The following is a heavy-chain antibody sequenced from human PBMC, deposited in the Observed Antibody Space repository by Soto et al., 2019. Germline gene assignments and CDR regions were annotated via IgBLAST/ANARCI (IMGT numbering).Heavy chain of an antibody. Sequence: EVQLVESGGGLVKPGGSLRLSCAASGFTFSSYSMNWVRQAPGKGLEWVSSISSSSSYIYYADSVKGRFTISRDNAKNSLYLQMNSLRAEDTAVYYCARGPGATVTPDWFDPWGQGTLVTVSS. CDR1: GFTFSSYS. CDR3: ARGPGATVTPDWFDP. J-gene: IGHJ5*02. V-gene: IGHV3-21*01. CDR2: ISSSSSYI. D-gene: IGHD4-17*01.